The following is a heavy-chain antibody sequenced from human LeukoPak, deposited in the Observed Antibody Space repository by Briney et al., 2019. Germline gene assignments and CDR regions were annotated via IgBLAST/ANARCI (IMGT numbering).Heavy chain of an antibody. CDR3: ARGRYCSSTSCWVDY. V-gene: IGHV4-34*01. Sequence: INHSGSTNYNPSLKSRVTISVDTSKNQFSLKLSSVTAADTAVYYCARGRYCSSTSCWVDYWGQGTLVTVSS. J-gene: IGHJ4*02. D-gene: IGHD2-2*01. CDR2: INHSGST.